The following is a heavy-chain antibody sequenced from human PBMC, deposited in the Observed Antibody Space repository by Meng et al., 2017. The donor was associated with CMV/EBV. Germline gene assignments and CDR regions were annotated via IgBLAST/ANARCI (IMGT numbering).Heavy chain of an antibody. J-gene: IGHJ4*02. D-gene: IGHD5-12*01. Sequence: GESLKISCAASGFTFDDYTMHWVRQAPGKGLEWVSLISWDGGNTYYADSVKGRFTISRDNSKNSLYLQMNSLRTEDTALYYCAKDQDIVATGGAFDYWGQGTLVTVSS. V-gene: IGHV3-43*01. CDR1: GFTFDDYT. CDR2: ISWDGGNT. CDR3: AKDQDIVATGGAFDY.